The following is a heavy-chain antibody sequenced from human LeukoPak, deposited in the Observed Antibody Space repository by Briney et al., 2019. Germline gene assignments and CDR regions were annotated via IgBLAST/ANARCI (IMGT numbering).Heavy chain of an antibody. J-gene: IGHJ6*03. V-gene: IGHV3-20*04. CDR1: GFTFDDYG. Sequence: PGGSLRLSCAASGFTFDDYGMSWVRQAPGKGLEWVSGINWNGGSTGYADSVKGRFTISRDNAKNSLYPQMNSLRAEDTALYYCARAQLLGYYYMDVWGKGTTVTVSS. CDR3: ARAQLLGYYYMDV. D-gene: IGHD1-26*01. CDR2: INWNGGST.